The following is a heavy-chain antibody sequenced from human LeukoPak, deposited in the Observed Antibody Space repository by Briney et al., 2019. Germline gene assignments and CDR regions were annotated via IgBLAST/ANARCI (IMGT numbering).Heavy chain of an antibody. CDR1: GFTFSSYA. V-gene: IGHV3-23*01. J-gene: IGHJ3*02. Sequence: GGSLRLSCAASGFTFSSYAMSWVRQAPGKGLEWVSAISGSGGGTYYADSVKGRFTISRDNSKNTLYLQMNSLRADDTAVYYCAKDRTAVVTLDAFDIWGQGTMVTVSS. D-gene: IGHD4-23*01. CDR2: ISGSGGGT. CDR3: AKDRTAVVTLDAFDI.